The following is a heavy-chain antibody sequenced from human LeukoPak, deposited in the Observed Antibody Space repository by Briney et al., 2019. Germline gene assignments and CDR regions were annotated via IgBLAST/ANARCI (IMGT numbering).Heavy chain of an antibody. J-gene: IGHJ3*02. CDR3: AKDGGSDPDSFDI. Sequence: PGGSLRLSCAASGFIFNTYVMHWVRQAPGKGLEWLAFIRYDGSNKNYADSVKGRFTISRDNTKNRLYLQMNSLRAEDTAVHYCAKDGGSDPDSFDIWGQGTMVTVSS. V-gene: IGHV3-30*02. CDR2: IRYDGSNK. D-gene: IGHD2-15*01. CDR1: GFIFNTYV.